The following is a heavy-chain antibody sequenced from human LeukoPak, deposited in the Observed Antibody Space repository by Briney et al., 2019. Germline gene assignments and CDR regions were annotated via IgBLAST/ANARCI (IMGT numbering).Heavy chain of an antibody. V-gene: IGHV3-23*01. CDR3: AKDDGTYYYDSSGYYPFDY. D-gene: IGHD3-22*01. CDR1: GLTFSSDA. CDR2: ISGSGGST. Sequence: GGSMRLSCAASGLTFSSDAMSWVRQAPGKGLEWVSAISGSGGSTYYADSVKGRFTISRDNSKNTLYLQMNSLRAEDTAVYYCAKDDGTYYYDSSGYYPFDYWGQGTLVTVSS. J-gene: IGHJ4*02.